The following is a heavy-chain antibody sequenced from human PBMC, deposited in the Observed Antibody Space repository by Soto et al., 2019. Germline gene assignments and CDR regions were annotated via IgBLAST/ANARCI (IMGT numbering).Heavy chain of an antibody. J-gene: IGHJ6*02. CDR1: GFTFSSYG. CDR2: ISYDGSNK. V-gene: IGHV3-30*18. D-gene: IGHD2-15*01. CDR3: AKDLAIVVVVAATKSPHYGMDV. Sequence: QVQLVESGGGVVQPGRSLRLSCAASGFTFSSYGMHWVRQAPGKGLEWVAVISYDGSNKYYADSVKGRFTISRDNSKNTLYLQMNSLRAEDTAVYYCAKDLAIVVVVAATKSPHYGMDVWGQGTTVTVSS.